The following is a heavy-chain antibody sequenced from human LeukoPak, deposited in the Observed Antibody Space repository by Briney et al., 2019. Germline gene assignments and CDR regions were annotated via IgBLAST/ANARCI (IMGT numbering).Heavy chain of an antibody. J-gene: IGHJ4*02. CDR3: TRGIRGYSGLVVH. CDR1: GFTFSDYY. V-gene: IGHV3-11*04. Sequence: GRSLRLSCAASGFTFSDYYMSWIRQAPGKGLEWVSYISSSGSTIYYADSVKGRFTISRDNAKKSLYLQMNSLRAEDTAVYYCTRGIRGYSGLVVHWGQGTLVTVSS. D-gene: IGHD5-12*01. CDR2: ISSSGSTI.